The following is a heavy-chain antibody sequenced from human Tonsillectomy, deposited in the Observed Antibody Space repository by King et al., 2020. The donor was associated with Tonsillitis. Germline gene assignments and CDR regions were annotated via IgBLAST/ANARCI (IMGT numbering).Heavy chain of an antibody. D-gene: IGHD6-19*01. J-gene: IGHJ4*02. Sequence: VQLVESGGGVVQPGRSLRLSCAASGFTFSSYGMHWVRQAPGKGLEWVAVTSYDGNNKYNAGSVKGRFTISRDNSKNTLYLQMNSLRGEDTAVYYCAKGHSSGWFYFDSWGQGTLVTVSS. CDR1: GFTFSSYG. CDR3: AKGHSSGWFYFDS. V-gene: IGHV3-30*18. CDR2: TSYDGNNK.